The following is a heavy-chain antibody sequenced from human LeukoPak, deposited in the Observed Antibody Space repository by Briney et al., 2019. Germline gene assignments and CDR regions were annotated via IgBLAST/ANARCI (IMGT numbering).Heavy chain of an antibody. D-gene: IGHD3-16*01. CDR3: TRGGVDY. Sequence: LGGSLRLSCAASGFTFSNYWMHWVRQAPGKGLVWVSRINSDGGTTTYADSVKGRFTISRDNAKNTVYLQMNSLRAEDTAVYYCTRGGVDYWGQGTLVTVSS. CDR2: INSDGGTT. J-gene: IGHJ4*02. CDR1: GFTFSNYW. V-gene: IGHV3-74*01.